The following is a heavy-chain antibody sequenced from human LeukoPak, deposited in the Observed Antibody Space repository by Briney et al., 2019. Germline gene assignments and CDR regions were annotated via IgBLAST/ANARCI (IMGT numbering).Heavy chain of an antibody. Sequence: ASVKVSCKASGDTFTAYYMHWMRQAPGQGLEWMGWINPNSGVTSYAQKFQGRVTMTRDTSISTAYMELSRLRSDDTAVYYCARANQWLVWTGLDDWGQGTLVTVS. CDR1: GDTFTAYY. J-gene: IGHJ4*02. V-gene: IGHV1-2*02. CDR2: INPNSGVT. D-gene: IGHD6-19*01. CDR3: ARANQWLVWTGLDD.